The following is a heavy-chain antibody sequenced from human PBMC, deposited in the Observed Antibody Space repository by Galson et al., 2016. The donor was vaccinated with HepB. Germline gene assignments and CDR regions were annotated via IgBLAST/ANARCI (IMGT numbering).Heavy chain of an antibody. Sequence: LSLTCAVSGGSLSGYYWSWIRQPPGKGLEWIGEISNSGSTNHNPPLKSRVTISPDTSRNQFSQILTSVTAADTAVYYCTRGRGIALRGQGTLVTVSS. V-gene: IGHV4-34*01. CDR2: ISNSGST. J-gene: IGHJ4*02. CDR3: TRGRGIAL. CDR1: GGSLSGYY.